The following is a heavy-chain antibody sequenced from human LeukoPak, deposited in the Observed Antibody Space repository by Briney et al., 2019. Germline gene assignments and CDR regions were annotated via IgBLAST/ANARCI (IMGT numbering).Heavy chain of an antibody. D-gene: IGHD3-22*01. J-gene: IGHJ4*02. Sequence: SETLSLTCAVYGGSFSGYYWSWIRQPPGKGLEWIGGINHSGSTNYNPSLKSRVTISVDTSKNQFSLKLSSVTAADTAVYYCARVTYYYDSSGYRPASNFDYWGQGTLVTVSS. CDR2: INHSGST. V-gene: IGHV4-34*01. CDR1: GGSFSGYY. CDR3: ARVTYYYDSSGYRPASNFDY.